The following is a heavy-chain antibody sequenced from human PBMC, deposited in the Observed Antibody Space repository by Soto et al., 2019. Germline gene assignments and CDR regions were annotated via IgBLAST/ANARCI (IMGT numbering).Heavy chain of an antibody. CDR3: AGGGSIVVATRRLMDV. J-gene: IGHJ6*03. CDR2: FIVSCVST. CDR1: GFTFSSYA. Sequence: GGSLRLSCAASGFTFSSYAMSWVRQAPGKGLEWVSAFIVSCVSTYYAYSVKGRFTISRDISKNTLYLQLSFVTVADTAFYYWAGGGSIVVATRRLMDVWGKGTTVTVSS. D-gene: IGHD3-22*01. V-gene: IGHV3-23*01.